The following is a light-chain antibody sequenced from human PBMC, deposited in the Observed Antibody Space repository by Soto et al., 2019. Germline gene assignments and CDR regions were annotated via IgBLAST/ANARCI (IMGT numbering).Light chain of an antibody. CDR1: SSDVCGYNY. Sequence: QSALTQPPSASGSPGQSVTISCTGTSSDVCGYNYVSWYQQYPGRAPKLMIYEVTKRPSGVPDRFSGSKSGNMASLTVSGLQAEDEADYYCSSYAASNNFYFVFGGGTKLTVL. J-gene: IGLJ3*02. CDR2: EVT. V-gene: IGLV2-8*01. CDR3: SSYAASNNFYFV.